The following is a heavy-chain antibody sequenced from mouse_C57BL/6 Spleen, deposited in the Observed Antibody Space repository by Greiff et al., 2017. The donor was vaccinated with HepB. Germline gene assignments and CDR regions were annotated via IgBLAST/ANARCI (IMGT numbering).Heavy chain of an antibody. V-gene: IGHV1-82*01. D-gene: IGHD2-4*01. CDR2: IYPGDGDT. J-gene: IGHJ3*01. CDR3: ARSHYDYDLAY. Sequence: VQLQQSGPELVKPGASVKISCKASGYAFSSSWMNWVKQRPGKGLEWIGRIYPGDGDTNYNGKFKGKATLTADKSSSTAYMQLSSLTSEDSAVYFCARSHYDYDLAYWGQGTLVTVSA. CDR1: GYAFSSSW.